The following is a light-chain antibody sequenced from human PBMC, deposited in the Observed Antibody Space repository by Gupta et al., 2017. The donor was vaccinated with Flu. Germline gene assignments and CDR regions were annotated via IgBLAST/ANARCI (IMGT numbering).Light chain of an antibody. Sequence: SITISCTGTRGDIGDYKYVSWEQQYPGKAPKLIIYEVTKRPSRVATRFSGSKSGNTASLTISGRQAEDEAEYFCSSYATTNTLVFGSGTKVTV. CDR1: RGDIGDYKY. CDR2: EVT. CDR3: SSYATTNTLV. J-gene: IGLJ1*01. V-gene: IGLV2-14*01.